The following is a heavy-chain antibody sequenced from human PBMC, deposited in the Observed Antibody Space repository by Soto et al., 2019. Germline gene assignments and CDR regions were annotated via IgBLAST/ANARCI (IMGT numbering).Heavy chain of an antibody. CDR3: ARDTARAMVRIYYGMDV. CDR2: IWDDGSNK. Sequence: QVQLVESGGGVVQPGRSLRLSCAASGFTFSSYGMHWVRQAPGKGLEWVAVIWDDGSNKYYADSVKGRFTISRDNSKNPLSLQMNSLRAEATAVYYCARDTARAMVRIYYGMDVWGQGTTVTVSS. J-gene: IGHJ6*02. V-gene: IGHV3-33*01. CDR1: GFTFSSYG. D-gene: IGHD3-10*01.